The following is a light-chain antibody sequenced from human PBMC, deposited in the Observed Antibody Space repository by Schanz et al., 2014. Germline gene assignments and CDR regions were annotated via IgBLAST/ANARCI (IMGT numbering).Light chain of an antibody. CDR3: QQYNNWPGT. J-gene: IGKJ1*01. Sequence: EIVLTQSPGTLSLSPGERATLSCRASQSVSSSYFAWFQQKPGQAPRLLIYGASTRATGIPARFSGSGSGTEFTLTISSLQSEDFAVYYCQQYNNWPGTFGQGTKVEIK. CDR2: GAS. CDR1: QSVSSSY. V-gene: IGKV3-15*01.